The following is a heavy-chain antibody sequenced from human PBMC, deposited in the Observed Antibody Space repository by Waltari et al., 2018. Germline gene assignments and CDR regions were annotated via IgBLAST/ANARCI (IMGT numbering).Heavy chain of an antibody. V-gene: IGHV1-69*13. Sequence: QVQLVQSGAEVKKPGSSVKVSCKASGGTFSSYAISWVRQAPGQGLEWMGGIIPIFGTANYAQKFQGRVTITADESTSTAYMELSSPRSEDTAVYYCARDRGREWLRPDYYYYGMDVWGQGTTVTVSS. CDR3: ARDRGREWLRPDYYYYGMDV. J-gene: IGHJ6*02. CDR1: GGTFSSYA. CDR2: IIPIFGTA. D-gene: IGHD5-12*01.